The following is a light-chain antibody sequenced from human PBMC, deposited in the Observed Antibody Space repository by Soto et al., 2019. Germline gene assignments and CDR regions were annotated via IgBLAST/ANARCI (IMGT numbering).Light chain of an antibody. CDR2: AAS. V-gene: IGKV1-39*01. Sequence: DIQMIQSPSSLSASVGDRVTITCRASRSIDFYLNWYQHRPGKGPKLLIYAASSLYSGVPSRFSGSGSGTDFTLTISGLHPEDFATYYCQQTYSSHSFGQGTKVEVK. J-gene: IGKJ1*01. CDR1: RSIDFY. CDR3: QQTYSSHS.